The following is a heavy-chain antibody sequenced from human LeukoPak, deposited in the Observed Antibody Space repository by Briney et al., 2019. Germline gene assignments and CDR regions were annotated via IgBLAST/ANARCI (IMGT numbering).Heavy chain of an antibody. D-gene: IGHD4-17*01. CDR1: GGTFSSYA. Sequence: ASVKVSCKASGGTFSSYAISWVRQAPGQGLEWMGWINPDTDDTVYAQKFRDRVKMTRDTSINTAYTELNRLTSDDTAVYYCARPDYDDDDSPGRHDWGQGTQVTVSS. J-gene: IGHJ4*02. V-gene: IGHV1-8*01. CDR3: ARPDYDDDDSPGRHD. CDR2: INPDTDDT.